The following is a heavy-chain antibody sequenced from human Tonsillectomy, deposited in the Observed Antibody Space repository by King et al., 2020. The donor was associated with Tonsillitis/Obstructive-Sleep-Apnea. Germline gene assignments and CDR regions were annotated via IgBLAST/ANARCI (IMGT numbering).Heavy chain of an antibody. Sequence: VQLVESAAEVKKPGDSLMISCKASGYNFANYCIGWVRQMPGKGLEWMWIIYPGDSETRYGPSFPGQAPISAARSINTAYLQWSSLKASDTALYYCARGAARFGVVTPYDFWGQGTLVTVSS. D-gene: IGHD3-3*01. CDR3: ARGAARFGVVTPYDF. J-gene: IGHJ4*02. CDR2: IYPGDSET. CDR1: GYNFANYC. V-gene: IGHV5-51*01.